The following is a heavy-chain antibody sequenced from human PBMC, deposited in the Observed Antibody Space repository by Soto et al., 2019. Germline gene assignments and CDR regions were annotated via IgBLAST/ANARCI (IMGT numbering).Heavy chain of an antibody. CDR2: INPSGGST. D-gene: IGHD6-6*01. Sequence: ASVKVSCKASGYTFTSYYMHWVRQAPGQGLEWMGIINPSGGSTSYAQKFQGRVTMTRDTSTSTVYMELGSLRSEDTAVYYCARVPDVSSSSLGWFDPWGQGTLVTVSS. CDR1: GYTFTSYY. V-gene: IGHV1-46*01. CDR3: ARVPDVSSSSLGWFDP. J-gene: IGHJ5*02.